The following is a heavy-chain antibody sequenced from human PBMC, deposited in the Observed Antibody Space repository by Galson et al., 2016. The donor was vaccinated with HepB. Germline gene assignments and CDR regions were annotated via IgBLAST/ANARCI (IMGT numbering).Heavy chain of an antibody. V-gene: IGHV3-23*01. Sequence: SLRLSCAASGFTFSRYAMSWVRQAPGKELEWVSVISGSGDRRYYADSVKGRFTISRDNSKNTLYLQMNSLRVEDTAVYYCAKDTARYCSSTSCSYGMDVWGQGTTVTVSS. CDR3: AKDTARYCSSTSCSYGMDV. D-gene: IGHD2-2*01. CDR2: ISGSGDRR. CDR1: GFTFSRYA. J-gene: IGHJ6*02.